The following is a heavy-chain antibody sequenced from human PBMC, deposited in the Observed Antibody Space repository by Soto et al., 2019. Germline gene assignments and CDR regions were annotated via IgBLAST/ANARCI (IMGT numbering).Heavy chain of an antibody. D-gene: IGHD4-17*01. J-gene: IGHJ4*02. CDR3: AADVGGYIYGLARH. Sequence: GGSLRLSCAASGFTFSSYSMRWVRQAPGKGLECVSTISQDGSSTYYADSVKGRFTISRDNSKNTLYLQMGSLRPEDTAVYYCAADVGGYIYGLARHWGPGTLVTVS. CDR2: ISQDGSST. V-gene: IGHV3-64*02. CDR1: GFTFSSYS.